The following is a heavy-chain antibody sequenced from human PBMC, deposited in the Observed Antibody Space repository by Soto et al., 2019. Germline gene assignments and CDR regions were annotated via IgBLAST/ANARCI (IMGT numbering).Heavy chain of an antibody. CDR1: GYTFTSYA. D-gene: IGHD2-2*01. J-gene: IGHJ4*02. CDR3: ARDYLSSKLSLSYFDF. V-gene: IGHV1-3*01. Sequence: GASVKVSCKASGYTFTSYAMHWVRQAPGQRLEWMGCINPSNGNAKLAQKFQGRVTMTRDTSTSTVYMELTILRSEDAAVYYCARDYLSSKLSLSYFDFWGQGTLVTVSS. CDR2: INPSNGNA.